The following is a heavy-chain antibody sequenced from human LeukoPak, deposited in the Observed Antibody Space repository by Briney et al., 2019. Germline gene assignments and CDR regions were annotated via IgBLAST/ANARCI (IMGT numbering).Heavy chain of an antibody. CDR3: ARESYYDSSGYSEGAFDI. Sequence: PSETLSLTCAVYGGSFSGYYWSWIRQPPGKGLEWIGEINHSGSTNYNPSLKSRVTISVDTSKNQFSLKLSSVTAADTAVYYCARESYYDSSGYSEGAFDIWGQGTMVTVSS. D-gene: IGHD3-22*01. V-gene: IGHV4-34*01. J-gene: IGHJ3*02. CDR1: GGSFSGYY. CDR2: INHSGST.